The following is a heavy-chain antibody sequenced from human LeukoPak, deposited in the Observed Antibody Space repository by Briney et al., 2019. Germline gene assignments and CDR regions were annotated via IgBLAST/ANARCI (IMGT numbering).Heavy chain of an antibody. J-gene: IGHJ3*02. Sequence: PSETLSLTCTVSGDSFSYFYRSWIRQPPGKGLEWVGSIYYSGSTTYNPSLKSRVTISLDTYKQQFSLKLSYVTAADTAVYYCARSGYSYGADAFDIWGQGTMVTVSS. CDR2: IYYSGST. D-gene: IGHD5-18*01. CDR1: GDSFSYFY. CDR3: ARSGYSYGADAFDI. V-gene: IGHV4-59*01.